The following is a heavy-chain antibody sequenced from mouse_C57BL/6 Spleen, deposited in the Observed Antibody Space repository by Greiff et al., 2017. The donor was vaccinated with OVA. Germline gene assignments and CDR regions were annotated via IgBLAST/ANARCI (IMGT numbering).Heavy chain of an antibody. CDR2: IDPSDSYT. CDR3: ARGGYDGYYGYAMDY. CDR1: GYTFTSYW. Sequence: VQLQQPGAELVMPGASVKLSCKASGYTFTSYWMHWVKQRPGQGLEWIGEIDPSDSYTNYNQKLKGKSTLTVDKSSSTAYMQLSSLTSEDSAVYYCARGGYDGYYGYAMDYWGQGTSVTVSS. V-gene: IGHV1-69*01. J-gene: IGHJ4*01. D-gene: IGHD2-3*01.